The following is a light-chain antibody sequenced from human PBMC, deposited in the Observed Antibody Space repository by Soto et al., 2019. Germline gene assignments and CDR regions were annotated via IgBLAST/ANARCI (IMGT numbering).Light chain of an antibody. CDR3: QKYGNLPRP. CDR1: QSVSNNY. Sequence: EIVLTQSPGTLSLSPGERATLSCRASQSVSNNYLAWYQQKPGQAPRLLIYDASTRATGIPDKFSGSGSGTVFTITISSLEAADFAVYYCQKYGNLPRPFGRGTKVEIK. CDR2: DAS. J-gene: IGKJ1*01. V-gene: IGKV3-20*01.